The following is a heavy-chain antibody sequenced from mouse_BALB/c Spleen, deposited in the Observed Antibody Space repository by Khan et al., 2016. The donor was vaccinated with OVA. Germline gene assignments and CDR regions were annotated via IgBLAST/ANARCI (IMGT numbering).Heavy chain of an antibody. Sequence: EVQLQESGPGLVKPSQSLSLTCTVTGYSITSGYGWNWIRQFPGNQLEWMGYISYSGRTNYNPSPKSRISITRNTSKNQFFLQLNSVTTEDTATYYCARTARIKYWGQGTTLTVSS. CDR1: GYSITSGYG. CDR2: ISYSGRT. V-gene: IGHV3-2*02. CDR3: ARTARIKY. J-gene: IGHJ2*01. D-gene: IGHD1-2*01.